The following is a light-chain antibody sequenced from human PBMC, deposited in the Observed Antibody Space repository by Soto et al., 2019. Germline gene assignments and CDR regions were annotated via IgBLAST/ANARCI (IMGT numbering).Light chain of an antibody. Sequence: EIVMTQSPATLSVSPGERATLSCRASQSVSSNLAWHQQKPGQAPRLLIYATSTRATGISARFSGSGSGTEFTLTISSLQSEDFAVYYCQQYNNWPLTFGGGTKVDIK. CDR3: QQYNNWPLT. CDR1: QSVSSN. V-gene: IGKV3-15*01. J-gene: IGKJ4*01. CDR2: ATS.